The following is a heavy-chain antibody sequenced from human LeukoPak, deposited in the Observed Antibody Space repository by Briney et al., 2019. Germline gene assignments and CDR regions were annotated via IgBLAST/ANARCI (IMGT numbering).Heavy chain of an antibody. CDR3: AKDLSTYYYGSGSYYSSGIFDY. CDR1: GFTFSSYA. Sequence: GGSLRLSCAASGFTFSSYAMSWVRQAPGKGLGWVSAISGSGGSTYYADSVKGRFTISRDNSKNTLYLQMNSLRAEDTAVYYCAKDLSTYYYGSGSYYSSGIFDYWGQGTLVTVSS. CDR2: ISGSGGST. D-gene: IGHD3-10*01. V-gene: IGHV3-23*01. J-gene: IGHJ4*02.